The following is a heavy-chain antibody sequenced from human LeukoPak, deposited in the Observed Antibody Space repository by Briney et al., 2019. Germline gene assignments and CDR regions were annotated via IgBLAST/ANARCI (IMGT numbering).Heavy chain of an antibody. V-gene: IGHV4-39*07. Sequence: SETLSLTCTVSGGSISSSSYYWGWIRQPPGKGLEWIGSIYYSGSTYYNPSLKSRVTISVDTSKNQFSLKLSSVTAADTAVYYCARVGGYSSSWYGVGDYYGMDVWGQGTTVTVSS. J-gene: IGHJ6*02. CDR1: GGSISSSSYY. D-gene: IGHD6-13*01. CDR2: IYYSGST. CDR3: ARVGGYSSSWYGVGDYYGMDV.